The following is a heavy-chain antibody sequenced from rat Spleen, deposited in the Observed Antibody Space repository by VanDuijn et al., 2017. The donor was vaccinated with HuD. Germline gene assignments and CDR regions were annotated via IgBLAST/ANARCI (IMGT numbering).Heavy chain of an antibody. CDR1: GFTFSNYY. D-gene: IGHD1-6*01. V-gene: IGHV5-27*01. CDR3: ATAGYTTAWDY. CDR2: ISTGGTNT. Sequence: EVQLVESGGGLVQPGRSLKLSCAASGFTFSNYYMAWVRQAPTKGLDWVAYISTGGTNTYYRDSVKGRFTISRDNAKSTLYLQMDSLRFEDTATYYCATAGYTTAWDYWGQGVMVTVSS. J-gene: IGHJ2*01.